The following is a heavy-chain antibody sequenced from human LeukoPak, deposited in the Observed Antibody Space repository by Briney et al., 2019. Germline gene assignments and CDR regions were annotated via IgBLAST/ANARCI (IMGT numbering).Heavy chain of an antibody. J-gene: IGHJ4*02. CDR2: IYYSGST. V-gene: IGHV4-31*03. D-gene: IGHD2-2*01. CDR3: ARTAPAAPDY. Sequence: SETLSLTCTVSGGSISSGGYYWSWIRQHPGKGLEWIGYIYYSGSTYYNPSLKSRVTISLDTSKNQFSLKLSSVTAADTAVYYCARTAPAAPDYWGQGTLVTVSS. CDR1: GGSISSGGYY.